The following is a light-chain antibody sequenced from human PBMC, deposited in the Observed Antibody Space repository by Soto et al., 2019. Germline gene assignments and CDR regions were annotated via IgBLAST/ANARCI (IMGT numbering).Light chain of an antibody. CDR2: AAS. CDR3: QQSYSTPPWT. Sequence: DIQMTQSPSSLSASVGDRVTITCRASQSISSYLNWYQQNPGKAPKLLIYAASSLQSGVPSRFSGSGSGTDFTLNISSLQPEDFATYYCQQSYSTPPWTFGQGTKLEIK. J-gene: IGKJ2*02. V-gene: IGKV1-39*01. CDR1: QSISSY.